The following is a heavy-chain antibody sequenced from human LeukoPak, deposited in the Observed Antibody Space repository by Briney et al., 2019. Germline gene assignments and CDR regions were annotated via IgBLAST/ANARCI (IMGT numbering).Heavy chain of an antibody. V-gene: IGHV1-2*02. D-gene: IGHD3-22*01. CDR3: ARYGDYYDSSGYDAFDI. CDR2: INPNSGGT. J-gene: IGHJ3*02. CDR1: GYTFTGYY. Sequence: GASVKDSCKASGYTFTGYYMHWVRQAPGQGLEWMGWINPNSGGTNYAQKFQGRVTMTRDTSISTAYMELSRLRSDDTAVYYCARYGDYYDSSGYDAFDIWGQGTMVTVSS.